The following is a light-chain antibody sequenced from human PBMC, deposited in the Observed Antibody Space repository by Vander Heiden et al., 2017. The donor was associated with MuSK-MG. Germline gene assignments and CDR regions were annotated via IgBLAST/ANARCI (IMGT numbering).Light chain of an antibody. CDR3: QQDDTLAIT. V-gene: IGKV1-33*01. Sequence: DIQMTPSPSSLSASVGDRVTITCQASQDISNYLNWYQQKPGKAPKLLIYDASNLETGVPSRFSGSGSGTDFTFTISSLQPEDLATYYCQQDDTLAITFGQGTQLEMK. CDR1: QDISNY. J-gene: IGKJ5*01. CDR2: DAS.